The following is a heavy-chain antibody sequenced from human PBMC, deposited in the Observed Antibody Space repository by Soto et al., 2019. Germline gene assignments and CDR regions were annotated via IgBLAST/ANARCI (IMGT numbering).Heavy chain of an antibody. D-gene: IGHD4-17*01. V-gene: IGHV3-21*01. Sequence: SCAASGFTFSSYTMNWVRQAPGRGLEWVSSIGTSSSYIYYADSVKGRFTISRDNAKNSLFLQMNSLRADDTAVYYCARDSVRDYLYYYYGMDVWGQGTTVTSP. CDR2: IGTSSSYI. J-gene: IGHJ6*02. CDR3: ARDSVRDYLYYYYGMDV. CDR1: GFTFSSYT.